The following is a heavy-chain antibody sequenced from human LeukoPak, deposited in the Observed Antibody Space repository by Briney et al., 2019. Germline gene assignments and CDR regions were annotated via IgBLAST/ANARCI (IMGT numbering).Heavy chain of an antibody. J-gene: IGHJ4*02. CDR1: GYTFTNYA. Sequence: ASVKVSCKASGYTFTNYAMHWVRQAPGQRLEWMGWINAGNGNTKYSQKFQGRVTMTRDTSTSTVYMELSSLRSEDTAVYYCAREPVDTAMARFDYWGQGTLVTVSS. D-gene: IGHD5-18*01. V-gene: IGHV1-3*01. CDR3: AREPVDTAMARFDY. CDR2: INAGNGNT.